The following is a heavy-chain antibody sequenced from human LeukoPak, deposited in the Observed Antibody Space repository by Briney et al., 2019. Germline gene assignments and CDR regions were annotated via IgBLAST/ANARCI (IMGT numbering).Heavy chain of an antibody. D-gene: IGHD3-22*01. CDR1: GFTFSSYA. Sequence: PGGSLRLSCAASGFTFSSYAMSWVRQAPGKGLEWVSAISGSGGSTYYADSVKGRFTISRDNSKNTQYLQMNSLRAEDTAVYYCAKFPDSSGYYVRAFDIWGQGTMVTVSS. V-gene: IGHV3-23*01. CDR3: AKFPDSSGYYVRAFDI. CDR2: ISGSGGST. J-gene: IGHJ3*02.